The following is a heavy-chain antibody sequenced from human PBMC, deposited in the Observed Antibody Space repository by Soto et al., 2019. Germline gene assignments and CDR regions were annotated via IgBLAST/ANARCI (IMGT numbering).Heavy chain of an antibody. Sequence: ASVKVSCKVSGYSLTELSMHWVRQAPGKGLEWMGGFDPEDGETVYEQKFQSRVTMTEDTSTDTAYMELSSLRSEDTAVYYCATEPRDNYYHRNGDRGGGEYWGQGTLVTVSS. CDR2: FDPEDGET. V-gene: IGHV1-24*01. CDR3: ATEPRDNYYHRNGDRGGGEY. CDR1: GYSLTELS. J-gene: IGHJ4*02. D-gene: IGHD3-22*01.